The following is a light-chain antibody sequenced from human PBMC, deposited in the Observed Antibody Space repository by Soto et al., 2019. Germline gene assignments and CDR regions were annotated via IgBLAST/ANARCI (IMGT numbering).Light chain of an antibody. V-gene: IGLV3-1*01. CDR2: QDT. J-gene: IGLJ1*01. Sequence: SYELTQPPSLSVSPGQAASITCSGAELGKRYASWYQQKPGQSPMLVIYQDTERPSGIPARFSGSNSRNTATLTISGTQAMDEADYYCQAWHSSTAFFGTGTKVTVL. CDR3: QAWHSSTAF. CDR1: ELGKRY.